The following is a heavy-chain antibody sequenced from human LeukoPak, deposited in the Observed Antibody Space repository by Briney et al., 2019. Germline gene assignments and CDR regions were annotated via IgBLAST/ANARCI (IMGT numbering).Heavy chain of an antibody. CDR1: GRSFSDYY. Sequence: SETLSLTCAVYGRSFSDYYWNWIRQPPGKGPEWIGEINDRGTTNHNPSLKSRVTILVDTSKNQFSLRLSSVTAADTAVYYCARGFRGNSRGSFDIWGQGTMVTVSS. CDR2: INDRGTT. V-gene: IGHV4-34*01. CDR3: ARGFRGNSRGSFDI. J-gene: IGHJ3*02. D-gene: IGHD4-23*01.